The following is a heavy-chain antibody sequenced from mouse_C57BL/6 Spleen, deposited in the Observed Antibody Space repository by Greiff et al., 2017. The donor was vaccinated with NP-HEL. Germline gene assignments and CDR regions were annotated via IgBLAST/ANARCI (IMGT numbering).Heavy chain of an antibody. V-gene: IGHV5-17*01. D-gene: IGHD4-1*01. CDR3: AAGTYYFDY. CDR2: ISSGSSTI. Sequence: EVMLVESGGGLVKPGGSLKLSCAASGFIFSDYGMHWFRQAPEKGLEWVAYISSGSSTIYYADTVKGRFTISRDNAKNTLFLQMTSLRSEDTAMYYCAAGTYYFDYWGQGTTLTVSS. J-gene: IGHJ2*01. CDR1: GFIFSDYG.